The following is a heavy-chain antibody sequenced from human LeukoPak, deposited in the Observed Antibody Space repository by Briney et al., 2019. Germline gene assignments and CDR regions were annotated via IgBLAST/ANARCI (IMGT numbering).Heavy chain of an antibody. J-gene: IGHJ4*02. CDR2: ISAYNGNT. CDR1: GYTFTSYG. V-gene: IGHV1-18*01. Sequence: GASVKVSCKAFGYTFTSYGISWVRQAPGQGLEWMGWISAYNGNTNYAQKLRGRVTMTTDTSTSTAYMELRSLRSDDTAVYYCARAPRIAVADIFDYWGQGTLVTVSS. CDR3: ARAPRIAVADIFDY. D-gene: IGHD6-19*01.